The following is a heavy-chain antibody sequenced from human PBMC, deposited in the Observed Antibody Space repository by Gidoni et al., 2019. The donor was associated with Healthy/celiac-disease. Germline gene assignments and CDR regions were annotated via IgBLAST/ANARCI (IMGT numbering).Heavy chain of an antibody. Sequence: QVQLQQWGAGLLKPSETLSLPCAVYGGSFSCYYWSWIRQPPGKGLEWIGEINHSGSTNYNPSLKSRVTISVDTSKNQFSLKLSSVTAADTAVYYCARGVESSSSGVFDYWGQGTLVTVSS. D-gene: IGHD6-6*01. V-gene: IGHV4-34*01. CDR3: ARGVESSSSGVFDY. CDR2: INHSGST. CDR1: GGSFSCYY. J-gene: IGHJ4*02.